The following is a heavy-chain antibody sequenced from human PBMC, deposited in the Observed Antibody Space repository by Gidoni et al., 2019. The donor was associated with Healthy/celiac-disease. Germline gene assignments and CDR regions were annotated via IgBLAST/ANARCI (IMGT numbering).Heavy chain of an antibody. D-gene: IGHD4-17*01. CDR1: GFTFSIYA. Sequence: VQLVESGGGVVHPGRSLRLSCAASGFTFSIYAMHWVRQAHGKGLEWVAVISYDGSNKYYADSVKGRFTISRDNSKNTLYLQMNSMRAEDTAVYYCARAYDYGDYGYMDVWGKGTTVTVSS. CDR3: ARAYDYGDYGYMDV. CDR2: ISYDGSNK. J-gene: IGHJ6*03. V-gene: IGHV3-30*01.